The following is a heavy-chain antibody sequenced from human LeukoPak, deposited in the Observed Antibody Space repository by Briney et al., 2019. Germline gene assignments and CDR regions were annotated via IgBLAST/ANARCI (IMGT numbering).Heavy chain of an antibody. V-gene: IGHV3-11*04. CDR3: ARERIRAAVTGWFDS. J-gene: IGHJ5*01. D-gene: IGHD2-15*01. CDR1: GFTFSDYD. CDR2: ISSSGGIM. Sequence: GGSLRLSRAASGFTFSDYDMSWIRQAPGKGLEWVAKISSSGGIMYYADSLKGRFSISRDNAQKSLYLQMTSLRAEDAALYYCARERIRAAVTGWFDSWGQGTLVTVSS.